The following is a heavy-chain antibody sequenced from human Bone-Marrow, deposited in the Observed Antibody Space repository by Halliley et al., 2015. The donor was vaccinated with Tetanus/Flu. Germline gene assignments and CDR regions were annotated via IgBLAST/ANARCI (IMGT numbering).Heavy chain of an antibody. J-gene: IGHJ4*02. CDR3: ARERRAVAGTPFDY. CDR1: GYTFTNNG. Sequence: QLVQSGAEVEKPGASVKVSCKASGYTFTNNGINWVRQAPGQGLEWMGWISVYNGHTNFAQNFQGRITMTTDTSTSTAYMELRGLRSDDTAVYYCARERRAVAGTPFDYWGQGTLLTVSS. D-gene: IGHD6-19*01. V-gene: IGHV1-18*04. CDR2: ISVYNGHT.